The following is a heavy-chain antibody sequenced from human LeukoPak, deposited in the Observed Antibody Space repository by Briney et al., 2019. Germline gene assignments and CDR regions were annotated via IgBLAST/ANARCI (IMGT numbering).Heavy chain of an antibody. CDR1: GGPIRSTSSY. J-gene: IGHJ4*02. CDR2: IYYSGSS. V-gene: IGHV4-39*01. CDR3: ARHGWGYYDILTGYKTFDY. D-gene: IGHD3-9*01. Sequence: SETLSLTCTVSGGPIRSTSSYWGWIRQPPGKGLEWIGSIYYSGSSYYNPSLKSRVTISVDTSKNQFSLNLSSVTAADTAVYYCARHGWGYYDILTGYKTFDYWGQGTLVTVSS.